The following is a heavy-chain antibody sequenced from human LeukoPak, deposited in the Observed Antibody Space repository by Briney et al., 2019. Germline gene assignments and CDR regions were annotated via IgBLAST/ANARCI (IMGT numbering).Heavy chain of an antibody. D-gene: IGHD3-10*01. CDR2: ISAYNGNT. J-gene: IGHJ3*02. Sequence: ASVKVSCKASGYTFNTYGITWVRQAPGQGLEWMGWISAYNGNTNYAQKLQGRVTVTTGTSTSTAYMELRSLRSDDTAVYYCASEGGMVRGVISPDGAFDIWGQGTMVAVSS. CDR1: GYTFNTYG. V-gene: IGHV1-18*01. CDR3: ASEGGMVRGVISPDGAFDI.